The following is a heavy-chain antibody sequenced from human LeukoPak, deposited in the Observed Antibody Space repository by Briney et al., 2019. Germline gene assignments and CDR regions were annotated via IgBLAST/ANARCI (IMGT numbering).Heavy chain of an antibody. CDR1: GGSISSSSYY. J-gene: IGHJ5*02. V-gene: IGHV4-39*01. CDR3: ATIIEQSGSRSWYKGRLSGANWFDP. Sequence: SETLSLTCTVSGGSISSSSYYWGWIRQPPGKWLEWIGSIYYIGSTYYNPSLKTRVPISVDTSTNLFSLKLTSVTAADTAVYYCATIIEQSGSRSWYKGRLSGANWFDPWGQGTLVTVSS. D-gene: IGHD6-13*01. CDR2: IYYIGST.